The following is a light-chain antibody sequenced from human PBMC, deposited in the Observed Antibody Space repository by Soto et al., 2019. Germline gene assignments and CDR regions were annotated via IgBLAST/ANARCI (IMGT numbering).Light chain of an antibody. CDR3: QQYSSSSPT. CDR2: GAS. CDR1: QSISSW. J-gene: IGKJ2*01. V-gene: IGKV1-5*01. Sequence: DIPMTQSPSTLSASVGDRVTITCRASQSISSWLAWYQQKPGKAPKLLIYGASSLESGVPSRFSGSGSVTEFTLTIDSLQPDDFATYYCQQYSSSSPTFGQGTKLEI.